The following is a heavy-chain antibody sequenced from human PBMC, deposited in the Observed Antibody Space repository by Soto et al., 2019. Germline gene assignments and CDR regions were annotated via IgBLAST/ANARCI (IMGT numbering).Heavy chain of an antibody. V-gene: IGHV1-2*04. CDR1: GYTFTGYY. CDR3: VTVVGETYSYGMDV. D-gene: IGHD2-15*01. Sequence: ASVKVSCKASGYTFTGYYMHWVRQAPGQGLEWMGWINPNSGGTNYAQKFQGWVTMTRDTSISTAYMELSSLRSEDTAVYYCVTVVGETYSYGMDVWGQGTTVTV. J-gene: IGHJ6*01. CDR2: INPNSGGT.